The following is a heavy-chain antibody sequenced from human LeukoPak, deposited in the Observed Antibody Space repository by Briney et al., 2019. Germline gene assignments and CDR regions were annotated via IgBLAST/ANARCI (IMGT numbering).Heavy chain of an antibody. CDR2: IFYSGST. J-gene: IGHJ4*02. D-gene: IGHD3-22*01. CDR1: GGSISSYY. V-gene: IGHV4-59*08. Sequence: PSETLSLTCTVSGGSISSYYWTWIRQPPGKGLEWIGYIFYSGSTYYNPSLKSRVTISVDTSKNQFSLKLSSVTAADTAVYYCARVRPDYYDSPTSYYFDYWGQGTLVTVSS. CDR3: ARVRPDYYDSPTSYYFDY.